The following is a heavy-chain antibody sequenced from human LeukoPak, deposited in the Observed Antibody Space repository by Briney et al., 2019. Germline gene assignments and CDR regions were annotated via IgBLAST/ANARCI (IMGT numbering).Heavy chain of an antibody. D-gene: IGHD3-3*01. CDR2: IYTSGST. CDR3: ARDERTIFGVVIIPMDV. CDR1: GGSISSYY. V-gene: IGHV4-4*07. Sequence: SETLSLTCTVSGGSISSYYWSWVRQPAGKGLEWIGRIYTSGSTNYYQSLKSRVTMSVDTSKNKFTLKLSFVTAADTAVYYCARDERTIFGVVIIPMDVWGKGTTVTVSS. J-gene: IGHJ6*04.